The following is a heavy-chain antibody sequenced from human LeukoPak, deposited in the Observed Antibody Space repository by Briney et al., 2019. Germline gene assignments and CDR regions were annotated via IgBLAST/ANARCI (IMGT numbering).Heavy chain of an antibody. V-gene: IGHV4-59*08. CDR3: ARHVDSSTWYTWLDP. Sequence: KSSETLSLTCSVSGDSISSDSWSWIRQPPGKGLERIGSVYSSGGPNYNPSLKSRVTISVDTSKNQFSLKLTSVTAADTAVYYCARHVDSSTWYTWLDPWGQGTPVTVSS. CDR1: GDSISSDS. D-gene: IGHD6-13*01. CDR2: VYSSGGP. J-gene: IGHJ5*02.